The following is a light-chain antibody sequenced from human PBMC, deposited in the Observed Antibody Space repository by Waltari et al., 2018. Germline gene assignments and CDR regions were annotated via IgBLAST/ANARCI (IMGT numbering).Light chain of an antibody. CDR3: VLYMGSGISV. CDR1: SGSVSTSYY. Sequence: QTVVTQEPSLSVSPGGTGTLTCGLSSGSVSTSYYPSWYQQTPGQAPLTLIYCTNTRSSGVPDRFSGSILGNKAALTITGAQADDESDYYCVLYMGSGISVFGGGTKLTVL. J-gene: IGLJ3*02. V-gene: IGLV8-61*01. CDR2: CTN.